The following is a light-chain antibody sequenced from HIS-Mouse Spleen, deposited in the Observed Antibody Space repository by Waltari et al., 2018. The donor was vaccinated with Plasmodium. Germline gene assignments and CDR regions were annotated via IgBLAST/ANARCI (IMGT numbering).Light chain of an antibody. CDR2: DAS. J-gene: IGKJ1*01. CDR3: QQSYSTPRT. CDR1: QSVSSY. V-gene: IGKV3-11*01. Sequence: EIVLTQSPATLSLSPGERATLSCRASQSVSSYLAWYQQKPGQAPRLLIYDASTRATGIPARFSGSGSGTDFTLTISSLEPEDFATYYCQQSYSTPRTFGQGTKVEIK.